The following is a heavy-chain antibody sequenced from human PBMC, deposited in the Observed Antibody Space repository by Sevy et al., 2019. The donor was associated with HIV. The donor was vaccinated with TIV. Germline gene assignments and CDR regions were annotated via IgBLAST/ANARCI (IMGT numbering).Heavy chain of an antibody. CDR3: AKIFAH. Sequence: SETLSLTCTVSGGSISSSGSFWGWIRQSPGGGLEWIGDISYVGKTNYNPSLRGRVTISRDTSNNHFSLRLSSVSAADTGVYYCAKIFAHWGQGTLVTVSS. V-gene: IGHV4-39*02. CDR1: GGSISSSGSF. J-gene: IGHJ5*02. CDR2: ISYVGKT.